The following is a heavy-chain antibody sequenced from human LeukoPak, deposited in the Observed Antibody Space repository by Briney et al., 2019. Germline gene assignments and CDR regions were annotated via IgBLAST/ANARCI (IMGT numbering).Heavy chain of an antibody. Sequence: GGSLRLSCVASEFTFSTFWMSWVRQAPGKGLEWVANIKADGSVKHYVDSVEGRFSISRDNARSSLYLQMNSLRAEDTAVYYCVRDSDYQRNSGGLYAHYDALDIWGHGTMVTVSS. D-gene: IGHD2-21*01. CDR2: IKADGSVK. CDR3: VRDSDYQRNSGGLYAHYDALDI. J-gene: IGHJ3*02. CDR1: EFTFSTFW. V-gene: IGHV3-7*01.